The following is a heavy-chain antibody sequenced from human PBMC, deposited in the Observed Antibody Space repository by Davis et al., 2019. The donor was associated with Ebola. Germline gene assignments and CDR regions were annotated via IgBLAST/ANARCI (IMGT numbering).Heavy chain of an antibody. Sequence: ASVKVSCKASGYIFIHYYLHWVRQAPGRGLQWMGRINPNTGGADYAQDFQGWVTMTRDTSTSTAYMQLNRLRSDDSAMYYCASYYVQRVTTVSGYFDYWGQGTLVTVSS. CDR3: ASYYVQRVTTVSGYFDY. V-gene: IGHV1-2*04. J-gene: IGHJ4*02. D-gene: IGHD3-10*02. CDR2: INPNTGGA. CDR1: GYIFIHYY.